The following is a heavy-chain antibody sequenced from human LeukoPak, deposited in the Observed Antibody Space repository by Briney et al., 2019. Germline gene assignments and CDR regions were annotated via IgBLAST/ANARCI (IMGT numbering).Heavy chain of an antibody. CDR2: IWYDGSNK. V-gene: IGHV3-33*01. CDR3: AREKGRYCSSTSCSRRFDP. D-gene: IGHD2-2*01. J-gene: IGHJ5*02. Sequence: GGSLRLSCAASGFTFSSYGMHWVRQAPGKGLEWVAVIWYDGSNKYYADSVKGRFTISRDNSKNTLYLQMNSLRAEDTAVYYCAREKGRYCSSTSCSRRFDPWAREPWSPSPQ. CDR1: GFTFSSYG.